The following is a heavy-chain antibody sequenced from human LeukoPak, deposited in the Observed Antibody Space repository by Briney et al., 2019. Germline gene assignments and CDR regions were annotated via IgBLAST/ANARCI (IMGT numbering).Heavy chain of an antibody. D-gene: IGHD7-27*01. Sequence: GGSLRLSCAASGFTFSSYAMHWVRQAPGKGLEWVAVISYDGSNKYYADSVKGRFTISRDNSKNTLYLQMNSLRAEDTAVYCCARDLEDLGDYWGQGTLVTVSS. J-gene: IGHJ4*02. CDR1: GFTFSSYA. V-gene: IGHV3-30-3*01. CDR2: ISYDGSNK. CDR3: ARDLEDLGDY.